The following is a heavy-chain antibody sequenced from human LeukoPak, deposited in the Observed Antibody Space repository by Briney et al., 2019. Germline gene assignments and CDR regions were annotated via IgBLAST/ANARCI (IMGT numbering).Heavy chain of an antibody. V-gene: IGHV3-30*02. Sequence: HPGGSLRLSCAASGFTFSSYGMHWVRQAPGKGLEWVAFIRYDGSNKYYADSVKGRFTISRDNSKNTLYLQMNSLRAEDTAVYYCAKTASVRGVTPVDYWGQGTLVTVSS. CDR3: AKTASVRGVTPVDY. J-gene: IGHJ4*02. D-gene: IGHD3-10*01. CDR2: IRYDGSNK. CDR1: GFTFSSYG.